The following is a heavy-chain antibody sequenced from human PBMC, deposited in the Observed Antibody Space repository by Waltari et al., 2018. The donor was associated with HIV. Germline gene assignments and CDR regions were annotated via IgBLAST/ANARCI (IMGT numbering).Heavy chain of an antibody. Sequence: EVQLLESGGGLVQPGGSLRLSCAASGFTFSSYAMSWVRQAPGKGLEWVSAISGSGGSTYYADSVKGRFTISRDNSKITLYLQMNSLRAEDTAVYYCAKDGDTAMVIVATIQWPYYFDYWGQGTLVTVSS. D-gene: IGHD5-12*01. CDR3: AKDGDTAMVIVATIQWPYYFDY. CDR1: GFTFSSYA. CDR2: ISGSGGST. J-gene: IGHJ4*02. V-gene: IGHV3-23*01.